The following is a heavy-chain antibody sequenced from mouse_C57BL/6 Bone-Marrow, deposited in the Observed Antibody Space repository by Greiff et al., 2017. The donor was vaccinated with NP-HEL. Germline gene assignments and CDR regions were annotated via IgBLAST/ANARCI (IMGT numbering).Heavy chain of an antibody. Sequence: EVMLVESGGGLVKPGGSLKLSCAASGFTFSDYGMHWVRQAPEKGLEWVAYISSGSSTIYYADTVKGRFTISRDNAKNTLFLQMTSLRSEDTAMYYCARPCDGYYSYAMDYWGQGTSVTVSS. D-gene: IGHD2-3*01. CDR2: ISSGSSTI. J-gene: IGHJ4*01. V-gene: IGHV5-17*01. CDR1: GFTFSDYG. CDR3: ARPCDGYYSYAMDY.